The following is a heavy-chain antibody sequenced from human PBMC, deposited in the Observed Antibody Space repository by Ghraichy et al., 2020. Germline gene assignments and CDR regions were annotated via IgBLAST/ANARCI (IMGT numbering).Heavy chain of an antibody. D-gene: IGHD6-19*01. J-gene: IGHJ4*01. Sequence: SETLSLTCTVSGDSISTSTYYWGWIRKPPGKGLEWIGSIYNTGSAFHNPSLKSRVTISGDTSKNHFSLKLSSVTAADTSIYYCARHVDTGSGRGYYDYWGHGTLVTVSS. V-gene: IGHV4-39*01. CDR3: ARHVDTGSGRGYYDY. CDR2: IYNTGSA. CDR1: GDSISTSTYY.